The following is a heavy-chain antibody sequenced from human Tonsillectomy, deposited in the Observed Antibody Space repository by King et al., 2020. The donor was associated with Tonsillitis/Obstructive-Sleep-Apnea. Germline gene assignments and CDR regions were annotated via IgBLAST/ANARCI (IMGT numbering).Heavy chain of an antibody. Sequence: QVQLVESGGGVVQPGRSLRLSCAASGFTFSSYGMHWVRQAPGKGLEWVAVISYDGSNKYYVDSVKGRFTIFRDNSKNTLYLQMNSLRAEDTAVYYCAKDKDEFWYIDYWGQGTLVTVSS. CDR1: GFTFSSYG. J-gene: IGHJ4*02. CDR2: ISYDGSNK. CDR3: AKDKDEFWYIDY. D-gene: IGHD3-3*01. V-gene: IGHV3-30*18.